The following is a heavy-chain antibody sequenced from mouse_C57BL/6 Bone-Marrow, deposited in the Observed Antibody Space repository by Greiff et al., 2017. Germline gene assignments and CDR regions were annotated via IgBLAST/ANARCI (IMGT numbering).Heavy chain of an antibody. Sequence: QVQLQQPGAELVKPGASVKMSCKASGYTFTSYWITWVKQRPGQGLEWIGDIYPGSGSTNYNEKFKSKATLTVDTSSSTAYMQLSSLTSKESAVYYCARSRRNYGSPLDYWGQGTSVTVSS. CDR3: ARSRRNYGSPLDY. CDR1: GYTFTSYW. V-gene: IGHV1-55*01. D-gene: IGHD1-1*01. CDR2: IYPGSGST. J-gene: IGHJ4*01.